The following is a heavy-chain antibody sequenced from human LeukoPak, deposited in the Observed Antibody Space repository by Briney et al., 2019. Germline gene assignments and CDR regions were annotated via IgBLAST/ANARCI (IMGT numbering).Heavy chain of an antibody. D-gene: IGHD3-9*01. Sequence: PSETLSLTCTVSGGSISNKYWSWIRQPPGKGLEWIGYIYYSGSTNYNPSLKSRVTISVDTSKNQFSLKLSSVTAADTAVYYCARGNYDILTGYSPPADYWGQGTLVTVSS. J-gene: IGHJ4*02. V-gene: IGHV4-59*08. CDR1: GGSISNKY. CDR3: ARGNYDILTGYSPPADY. CDR2: IYYSGST.